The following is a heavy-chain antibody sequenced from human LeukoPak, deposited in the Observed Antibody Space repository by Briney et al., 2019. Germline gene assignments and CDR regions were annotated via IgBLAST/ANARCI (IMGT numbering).Heavy chain of an antibody. J-gene: IGHJ5*02. D-gene: IGHD4-17*01. CDR3: ARDLSFLYGDYGARKNNWFDP. Sequence: SETLSLTCAVYGGSFSGYYWSWIRQPPGKGLEWIGEINHSGSTNYNPSLKSRVTISVDTSKNQFSLKLSSVTAADTAVYYCARDLSFLYGDYGARKNNWFDPWGQGTLVTVSS. CDR2: INHSGST. V-gene: IGHV4-34*01. CDR1: GGSFSGYY.